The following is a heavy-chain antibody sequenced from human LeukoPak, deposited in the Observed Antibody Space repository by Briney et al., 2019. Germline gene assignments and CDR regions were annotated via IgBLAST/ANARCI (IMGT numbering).Heavy chain of an antibody. CDR2: ISYDGSNK. V-gene: IGHV3-30*18. D-gene: IGHD6-13*01. CDR3: AKDPAAAGNSGEIDY. J-gene: IGHJ4*02. CDR1: GFTFSSYG. Sequence: GGSLRLSCAASGFTFSSYGMHWVRQAPGKGLEWVAVISYDGSNKYYADSVKGRFTISRDNSKNTLYLQMNSLRAEDTAVYYCAKDPAAAGNSGEIDYWGQGTLVTVSS.